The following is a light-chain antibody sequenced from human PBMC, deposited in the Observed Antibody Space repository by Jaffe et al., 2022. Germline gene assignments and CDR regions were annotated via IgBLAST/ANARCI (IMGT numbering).Light chain of an antibody. J-gene: IGLJ1*01. CDR2: EDD. CDR3: GTWDESLRAFV. Sequence: QSALTQPPSVSAAPGQKVTIPCSGSSSNIGKNYVSWYQQLPGAAPKLLIYEDDKRPSGIPDRFSGSRSGTSAPLGITGLQTGDEADYYCGTWDESLRAFVFGTGTKVTVL. CDR1: SSNIGKNY. V-gene: IGLV1-51*02.